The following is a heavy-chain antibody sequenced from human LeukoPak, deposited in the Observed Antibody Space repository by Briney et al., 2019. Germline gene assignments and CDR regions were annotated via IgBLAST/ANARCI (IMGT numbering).Heavy chain of an antibody. V-gene: IGHV1-18*01. Sequence: ASVKVSSKASGGTFNNYTISWVRQAPGQGLEWMGWISAYNGNTNYAQKLQGRVTMTTDTSTSTAYMELRSLRSDDTAVYYCARVIDGSDHFDYWGQGTLVTVSS. CDR1: GGTFNNYT. J-gene: IGHJ4*02. CDR3: ARVIDGSDHFDY. CDR2: ISAYNGNT. D-gene: IGHD3-10*01.